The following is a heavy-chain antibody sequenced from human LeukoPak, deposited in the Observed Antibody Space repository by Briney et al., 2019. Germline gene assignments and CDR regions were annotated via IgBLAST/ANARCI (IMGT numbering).Heavy chain of an antibody. Sequence: GGSLRLSCAASGFTFSSYAMSWVRQAPGKGLEWVSAISGSGGSTYYADSVKGRFTISRDNSRNTLYLQMNSLRAEDTAVYYCAKDEQQLVRYWFDPWGQGTLATVSS. CDR2: ISGSGGST. CDR1: GFTFSSYA. J-gene: IGHJ5*02. V-gene: IGHV3-23*01. CDR3: AKDEQQLVRYWFDP. D-gene: IGHD6-13*01.